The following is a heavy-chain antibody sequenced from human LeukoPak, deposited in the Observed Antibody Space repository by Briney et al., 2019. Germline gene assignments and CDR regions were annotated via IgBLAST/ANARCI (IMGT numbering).Heavy chain of an antibody. CDR2: INHSGST. J-gene: IGHJ4*02. V-gene: IGHV4-34*01. CDR3: ARTSIAARPTDY. D-gene: IGHD6-6*01. Sequence: SETLSLTCAVYGGSFSGCYWSWIRQPPGKGLEWIGEINHSGSTNYNPSLKSRVTISVDTPKNQFSLKLNSVTAADTAVYYCARTSIAARPTDYWGQGTLVTVSS. CDR1: GGSFSGCY.